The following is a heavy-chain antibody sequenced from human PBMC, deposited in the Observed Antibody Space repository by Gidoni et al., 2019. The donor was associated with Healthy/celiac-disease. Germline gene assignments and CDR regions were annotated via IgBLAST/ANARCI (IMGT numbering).Heavy chain of an antibody. CDR3: AKDIDLGGDVAVAADY. CDR2: SSWNSGRI. CDR1: GFTFADYA. Sequence: EVQLVESGGGLVPPGRSLRLSCAASGFTFADYAMHWVRQAPGTGLAWVAGSSWNSGRIGYADSVKGRFTISRDNAKNYLYLQMNSLRAEDTALYYCAKDIDLGGDVAVAADYWGQGTLVTVSS. J-gene: IGHJ4*02. V-gene: IGHV3-9*01. D-gene: IGHD6-19*01.